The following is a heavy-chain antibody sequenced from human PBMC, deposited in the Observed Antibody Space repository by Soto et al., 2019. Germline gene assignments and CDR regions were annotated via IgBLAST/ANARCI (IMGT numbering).Heavy chain of an antibody. Sequence: PSETLSLTCTVSGDSINSYYWNWVRQPPGKGLEWIAYISTSGTTNYRPSLKSRVTMSIDSSKNQFSLKLTSVTAADTAVYYCARGSGDYFTLNIWGQGTMVTVSS. D-gene: IGHD1-26*01. CDR1: GDSINSYY. CDR3: ARGSGDYFTLNI. J-gene: IGHJ3*02. V-gene: IGHV4-4*08. CDR2: ISTSGTT.